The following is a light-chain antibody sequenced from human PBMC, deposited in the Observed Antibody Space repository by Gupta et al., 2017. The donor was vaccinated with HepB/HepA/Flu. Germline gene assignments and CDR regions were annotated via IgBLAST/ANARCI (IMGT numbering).Light chain of an antibody. CDR2: DDR. Sequence: SYALSRPPSVSVASGTTARLTCGRYSSGSKRVHWYQQKPGQAPLLVVYDDRDRPSGIPERFSGSNSGNTATLTISGVEAGDEADYYCQVWDTSRYDWVFGGGTKLTGL. J-gene: IGLJ3*02. CDR3: QVWDTSRYDWV. V-gene: IGLV3-21*03. CDR1: SSGSKR.